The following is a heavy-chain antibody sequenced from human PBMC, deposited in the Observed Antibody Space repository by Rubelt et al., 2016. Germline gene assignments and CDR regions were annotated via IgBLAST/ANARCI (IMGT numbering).Heavy chain of an antibody. J-gene: IGHJ4*02. V-gene: IGHV4-34*02. CDR3: ARASTVLLHFDY. Sequence: QAQLLQWGAGLLKPSETLSLICGFSDGSFSGYYWGWIRQPPGKGLEWVGSIYYSGITSYNPSLKSRVTIHVDKSKNQFSLKPTSGTAEDTAVYYCARASTVLLHFDYWGQGTLVTVSS. CDR2: IYYSGIT. CDR1: DGSFSGYY. D-gene: IGHD2/OR15-2a*01.